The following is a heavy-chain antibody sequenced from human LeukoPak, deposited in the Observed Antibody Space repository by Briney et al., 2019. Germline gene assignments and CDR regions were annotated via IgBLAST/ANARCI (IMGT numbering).Heavy chain of an antibody. Sequence: GGSLRLSCAASGFTFSSYAMHWVRQAPGKGLEWVAVISYDGSNKYYADSVKGRFTISRDNSKNTLYLQMNSLRAEDTAVYYCAKDRGPGPAGSIDYWGQGTLVTVSS. D-gene: IGHD6-13*01. J-gene: IGHJ4*02. CDR3: AKDRGPGPAGSIDY. CDR2: ISYDGSNK. CDR1: GFTFSSYA. V-gene: IGHV3-30-3*01.